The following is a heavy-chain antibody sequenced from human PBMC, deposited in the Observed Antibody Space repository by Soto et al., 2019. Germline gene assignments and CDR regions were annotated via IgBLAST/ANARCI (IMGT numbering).Heavy chain of an antibody. CDR2: IFYSGTI. CDR1: GGSIGTFY. D-gene: IGHD2-15*01. J-gene: IGHJ6*03. V-gene: IGHV4-59*13. CDR3: ARGKGYCSGARCYEGVHYYYLDV. Sequence: QVQLQESGPGLVKPSETLSLTCTVSGGSIGTFYWNWIRQSPGKGLEWIGYIFYSGTINYSPSLKSRVTISVDTSKNQFSLQLNSLTTADTAVYYCARGKGYCSGARCYEGVHYYYLDVWGKGTTVTVSS.